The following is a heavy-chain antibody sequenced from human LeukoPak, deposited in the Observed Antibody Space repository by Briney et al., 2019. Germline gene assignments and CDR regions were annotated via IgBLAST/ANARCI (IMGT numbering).Heavy chain of an antibody. CDR2: ISAYNGNT. CDR3: ARRGAATKQRGSYYYYGMDV. Sequence: ASVKVSCKASGYTFTSYGISWVRQAPGQGLEWMGWISAYNGNTNYAQKLQGRVTMTTDTSTSTAYMELRSLRSEDTAVYYCARRGAATKQRGSYYYYGMDVWGQGTTVTVSS. J-gene: IGHJ6*02. D-gene: IGHD3-10*01. V-gene: IGHV1-18*01. CDR1: GYTFTSYG.